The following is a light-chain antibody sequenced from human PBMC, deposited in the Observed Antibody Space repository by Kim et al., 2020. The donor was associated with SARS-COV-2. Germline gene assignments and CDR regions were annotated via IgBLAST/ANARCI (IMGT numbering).Light chain of an antibody. Sequence: QSALTQPPSASGSPGQSVTISCTGTSSDVAGYNCVSWYQQHPGKAPKLMIYEVNKRPSGVPDRFSGSKSGNTASLTGSGLQAEDEADYHCSSHAAISNFVFGIGTKVTVL. CDR3: SSHAAISNFV. J-gene: IGLJ1*01. CDR1: SSDVAGYNC. V-gene: IGLV2-8*01. CDR2: EVN.